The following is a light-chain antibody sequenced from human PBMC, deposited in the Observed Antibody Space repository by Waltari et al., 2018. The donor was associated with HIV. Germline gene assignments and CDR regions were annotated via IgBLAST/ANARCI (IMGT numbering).Light chain of an antibody. V-gene: IGLV2-8*01. Sequence: QSALTPPPSASGSPGQSVAISRTGTSRDTGGYKYVPWYQQPPGKAPKLMIFEVTKRPSGVPDLFSGSKSGNTASLTVSGLQAEDEADYYCASYGGTNDLVFGGGTKLTVL. J-gene: IGLJ3*02. CDR1: SRDTGGYKY. CDR3: ASYGGTNDLV. CDR2: EVT.